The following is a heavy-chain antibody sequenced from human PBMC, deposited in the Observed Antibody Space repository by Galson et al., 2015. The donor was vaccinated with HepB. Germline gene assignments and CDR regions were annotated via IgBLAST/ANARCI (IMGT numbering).Heavy chain of an antibody. D-gene: IGHD6-19*01. CDR2: IYYSGST. J-gene: IGHJ4*02. CDR3: AREDPYSSGWYVY. V-gene: IGHV4-59*01. CDR1: GGSISSYY. Sequence: LSLTCTVSGGSISSYYWSWIRQPPGKGLEWVGYIYYSGSTNYNPSLKSRVTISVDTPKNQFSLKLSSVTAADTAVYYCAREDPYSSGWYVYWGQGTLVAVSS.